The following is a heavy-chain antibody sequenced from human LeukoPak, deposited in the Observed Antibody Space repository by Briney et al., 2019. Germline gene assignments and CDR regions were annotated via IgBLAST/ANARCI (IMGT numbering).Heavy chain of an antibody. V-gene: IGHV4-34*01. CDR2: INHTGGT. Sequence: SETLSLTCAVYGGSFSGYYWSWIRQPPGKGLEWIGEINHTGGTTYHPSLKSRVTISVDTSKNQFSLKLSSVTAADTAVYYCARQRAAIWGFDYWGQGTLVTVSS. CDR1: GGSFSGYY. CDR3: ARQRAAIWGFDY. D-gene: IGHD3-16*01. J-gene: IGHJ4*02.